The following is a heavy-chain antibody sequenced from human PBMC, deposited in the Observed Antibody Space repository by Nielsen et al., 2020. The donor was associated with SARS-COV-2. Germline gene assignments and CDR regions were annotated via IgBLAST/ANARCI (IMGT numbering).Heavy chain of an antibody. CDR2: ISYDGSDK. Sequence: GESLKISCAASGFTFSSYGMHWVRQAPGKGLEWVAVISYDGSDKYYADSVKGRFTISRDNSKNTLYRQINSLRAEDTAVYYCARGNGWGSYFDYWGQGTLVTVSS. J-gene: IGHJ4*02. D-gene: IGHD7-27*01. V-gene: IGHV3-30-3*01. CDR1: GFTFSSYG. CDR3: ARGNGWGSYFDY.